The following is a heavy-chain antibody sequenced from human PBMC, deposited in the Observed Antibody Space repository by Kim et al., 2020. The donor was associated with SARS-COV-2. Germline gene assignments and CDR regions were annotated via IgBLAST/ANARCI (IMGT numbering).Heavy chain of an antibody. D-gene: IGHD2-8*01. Sequence: SETLSLTCTVSGGSISSSSYYWGWIRQPPGKGLEWIGSIYYSGSTYYNPSLKSRVTISVDTSKNQFSLKLSSVTAADTAVYYCARQYCTNGVCLYGLLMVEGFNVWGQGTTVTVSS. CDR1: GGSISSSSYY. CDR3: ARQYCTNGVCLYGLLMVEGFNV. V-gene: IGHV4-39*01. CDR2: IYYSGST. J-gene: IGHJ6*02.